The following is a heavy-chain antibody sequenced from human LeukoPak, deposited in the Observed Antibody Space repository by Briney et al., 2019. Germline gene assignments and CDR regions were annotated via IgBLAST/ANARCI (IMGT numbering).Heavy chain of an antibody. CDR1: GYSFTSYW. CDR3: ATTMDTAMPLVY. CDR2: IDPSDSYT. J-gene: IGHJ4*02. Sequence: GESLKISCKGSGYSFTSYWISWVRQMPGKGLEWMGRIDPSDSYTNYSPSFQGHVTISADKSISTAYLQWSSLKASDTAMYYCATTMDTAMPLVYWGQGTLVTVSS. D-gene: IGHD5-18*01. V-gene: IGHV5-10-1*01.